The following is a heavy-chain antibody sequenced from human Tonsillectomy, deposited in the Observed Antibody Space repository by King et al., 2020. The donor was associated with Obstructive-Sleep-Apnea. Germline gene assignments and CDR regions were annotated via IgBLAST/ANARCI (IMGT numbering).Heavy chain of an antibody. V-gene: IGHV3-9*01. CDR1: GFTFDDYA. Sequence: VQLVESGGGLVQPARSLRLSCAASGFTFDDYAMHWVRQAPGKVLEWVSGINWNSGRVAYADSVKGRFTISRDNAKNSLYLQMNSLRAEDTAFYYCAKDIAVAGMVAFDIWGQGTMVTVSS. D-gene: IGHD6-19*01. J-gene: IGHJ3*02. CDR3: AKDIAVAGMVAFDI. CDR2: INWNSGRV.